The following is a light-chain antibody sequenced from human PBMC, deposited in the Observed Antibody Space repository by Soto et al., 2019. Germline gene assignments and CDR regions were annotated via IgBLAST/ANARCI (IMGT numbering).Light chain of an antibody. CDR3: SSYAGSNNFPYV. CDR2: EVN. V-gene: IGLV2-8*01. CDR1: SSDVGSYNC. Sequence: LNHPPSGYGSHGQSVTISCTGTSSDVGSYNCVSWYQQHPGKAPKLMIYEVNKRPSGVPDRFSGSKSGNTASLTVSGLQAEDEADYYCSSYAGSNNFPYVFGTGTKVTV. J-gene: IGLJ1*01.